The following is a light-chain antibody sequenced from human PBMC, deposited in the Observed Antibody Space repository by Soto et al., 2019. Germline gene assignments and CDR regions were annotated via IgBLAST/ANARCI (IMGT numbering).Light chain of an antibody. CDR1: QRISTY. Sequence: DIQMTQSPSTLSAGVGDRVTITCRASQRISTYLNWYQQKPGKAPTLLIYAASSLQSGVPSRFSGGGSGTDFTLTINTLQPEDFATYFCQQCYSSPRTFGQGTKV. V-gene: IGKV1-39*01. CDR2: AAS. CDR3: QQCYSSPRT. J-gene: IGKJ1*01.